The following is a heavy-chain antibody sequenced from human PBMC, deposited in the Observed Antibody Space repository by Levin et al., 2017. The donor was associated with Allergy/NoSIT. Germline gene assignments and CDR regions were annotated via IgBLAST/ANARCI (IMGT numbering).Heavy chain of an antibody. V-gene: IGHV3-30-3*01. J-gene: IGHJ4*02. CDR3: VREIAEEGT. CDR2: ISDDGSSE. D-gene: IGHD1-1*01. CDR1: GFTFRNSA. Sequence: LSLPCAASGFTFRNSAMHWVRPAPGKGLEWVGVISDDGSSEFYIDSVKGRFTISRDNSKNRLYLQMDSLRAEDTALYYCVREIAEEGTWGQGTLVIVSS.